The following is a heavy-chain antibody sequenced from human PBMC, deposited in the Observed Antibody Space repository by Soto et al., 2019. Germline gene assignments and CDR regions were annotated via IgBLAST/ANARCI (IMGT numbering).Heavy chain of an antibody. D-gene: IGHD3-22*01. Sequence: SVKVSCKASGGTFSSYAISWVRQAPGQGLEWMGGIIPIFGTANYAQKFQGRVTITADESTSTAYMELSSLRSEDTAVYYCARGWDSRGYREFDYWGQGTLVTVSS. CDR3: ARGWDSRGYREFDY. J-gene: IGHJ4*02. CDR1: GGTFSSYA. CDR2: IIPIFGTA. V-gene: IGHV1-69*13.